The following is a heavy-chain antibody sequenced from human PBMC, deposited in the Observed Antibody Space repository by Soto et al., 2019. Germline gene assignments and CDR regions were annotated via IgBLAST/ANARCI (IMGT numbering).Heavy chain of an antibody. CDR1: GFTFSSYG. CDR3: ARVDSSGWYFDY. J-gene: IGHJ4*02. CDR2: INSDGSST. V-gene: IGHV3-74*01. Sequence: GGSLRLSCAASGFTFSSYGMHWVRQAPGKGLVWVSRINSDGSSTSYADSVKGRFIISRDNAKNTLYLQMNSLRAEDTAVYYCARVDSSGWYFDYWGQGTLVTVSS. D-gene: IGHD6-19*01.